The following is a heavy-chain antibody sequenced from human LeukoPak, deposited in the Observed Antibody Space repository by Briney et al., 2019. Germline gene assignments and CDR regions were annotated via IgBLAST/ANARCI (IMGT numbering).Heavy chain of an antibody. Sequence: PGGSLRLSCAASGFTFSSYAMHWVRQAPGKGLEWVAVISYDGSNKYYADSVKGRFTISRDQSKNTLSLQMNSLRAEDTAVYYCARSRGGSSSGVGDNFDYWGQGTLVTVSS. V-gene: IGHV3-30-3*01. CDR3: ARSRGGSSSGVGDNFDY. D-gene: IGHD6-6*01. CDR2: ISYDGSNK. J-gene: IGHJ4*02. CDR1: GFTFSSYA.